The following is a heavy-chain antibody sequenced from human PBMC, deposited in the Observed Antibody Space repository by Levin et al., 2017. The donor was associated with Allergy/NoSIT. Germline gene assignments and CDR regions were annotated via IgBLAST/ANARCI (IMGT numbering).Heavy chain of an antibody. V-gene: IGHV4-39*06. CDR1: GASISSRSYY. CDR3: ARVLFDGDDFNYGLQVIDY. J-gene: IGHJ4*02. CDR2: ISYSGRL. D-gene: IGHD5-24*01. Sequence: SETLSLTCTVSGASISSRSYYWGWIRQPPGKGLEWIGSISYSGRLFYNPSLQSRVTISVDTSKNQFALKLSSVTAADSAVYTCARVLFDGDDFNYGLQVIDYWGRGTRVTVSS.